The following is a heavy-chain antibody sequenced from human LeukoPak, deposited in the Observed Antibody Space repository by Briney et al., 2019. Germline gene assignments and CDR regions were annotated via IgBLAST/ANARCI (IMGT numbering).Heavy chain of an antibody. CDR3: AKEEPAGYFDY. CDR1: GFTFSSYA. CDR2: ISHGGSNK. D-gene: IGHD2-2*01. V-gene: IGHV3-30-3*01. J-gene: IGHJ4*02. Sequence: TLSLSCAASGFTFSSYAWHWVRQAPGKGLEWMAVISHGGSNKYYADPVSGRFTTAKANSKHTLQLQINSPRAEDPAVYYCAKEEPAGYFDYWGQGTLATVSS.